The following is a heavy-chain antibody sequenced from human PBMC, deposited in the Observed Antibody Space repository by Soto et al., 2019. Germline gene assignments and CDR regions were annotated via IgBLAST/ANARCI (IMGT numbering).Heavy chain of an antibody. J-gene: IGHJ5*02. CDR1: GYSFTSYW. Sequence: EVQLVQSGAEVKKPGESLRISCKGSGYSFTSYWISWVRQMPGKGLEWMGRIDPSDSYTNYSPSFQGHVTISADKSISTAYLQWSSLKASDTAMYYCARLQVVPAAIGDNWFDPWGQGTLVTVSS. CDR3: ARLQVVPAAIGDNWFDP. CDR2: IDPSDSYT. V-gene: IGHV5-10-1*03. D-gene: IGHD2-2*01.